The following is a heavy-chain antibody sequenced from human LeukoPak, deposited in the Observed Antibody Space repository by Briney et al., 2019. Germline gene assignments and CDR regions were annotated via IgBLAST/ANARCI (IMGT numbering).Heavy chain of an antibody. CDR3: AATIKRDYGDTNLHY. J-gene: IGHJ4*02. D-gene: IGHD4-17*01. CDR2: MYDRGNI. Sequence: SETLSLTCTVSGGSVSGYYWSWIRQPPGKGLEWIGYMYDRGNINYNPSLKSRVTLSQDMSKNQLSLKLRSVTSADTAVYYCAATIKRDYGDTNLHYWGQGILVTVPS. V-gene: IGHV4-59*02. CDR1: GGSVSGYY.